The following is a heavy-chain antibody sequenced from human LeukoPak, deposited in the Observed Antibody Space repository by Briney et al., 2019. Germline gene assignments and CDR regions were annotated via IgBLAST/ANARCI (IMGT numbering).Heavy chain of an antibody. V-gene: IGHV3-23*01. CDR1: GFTVSSNY. J-gene: IGHJ4*02. Sequence: GGSLRLSCAASGFTVSSNYMSWVRQAPGKGLEWVSAISGSGGSTYYADSVRGRFTISRDNSKNTLYLQMNSLRAEDTAVYYCAKGPGNYYDSSGYIDYWGQGTLVTVSS. CDR2: ISGSGGST. CDR3: AKGPGNYYDSSGYIDY. D-gene: IGHD3-22*01.